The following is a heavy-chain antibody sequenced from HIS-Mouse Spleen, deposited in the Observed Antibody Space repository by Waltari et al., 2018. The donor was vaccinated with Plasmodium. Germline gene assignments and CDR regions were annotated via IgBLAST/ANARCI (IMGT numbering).Heavy chain of an antibody. Sequence: QVQLQESGPGLVKPSETLSLTFTCSGGSLTSYYWSWIRQPPGKGPEWIGYIYYSGSTNYNPSLKSRVTISVDTSKNQFSLKLSSVTAADTAVYYCAREGRIAAAGSPLGYWYFDLWGRGTLVTVSS. V-gene: IGHV4-59*01. CDR2: IYYSGST. D-gene: IGHD6-13*01. CDR3: AREGRIAAAGSPLGYWYFDL. J-gene: IGHJ2*01. CDR1: GGSLTSYY.